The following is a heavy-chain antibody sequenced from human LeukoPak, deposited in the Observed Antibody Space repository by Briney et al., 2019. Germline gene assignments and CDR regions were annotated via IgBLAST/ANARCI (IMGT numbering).Heavy chain of an antibody. CDR2: ISSSGSTI. J-gene: IGHJ3*02. CDR1: GFTFHDYH. Sequence: GGSLRLSCVASGFTFHDYHMSWIRQAPGKGLEWVSYISSSGSTIYYADSVKGRFTISRDNAKNSLYLQMNSLRAEDTAVYYCARSMGGSYGDAFDIWGQGTMVTVSS. CDR3: ARSMGGSYGDAFDI. V-gene: IGHV3-11*04. D-gene: IGHD1-26*01.